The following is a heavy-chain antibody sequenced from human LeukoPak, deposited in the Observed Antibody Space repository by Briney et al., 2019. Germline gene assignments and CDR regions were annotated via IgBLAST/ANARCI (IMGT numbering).Heavy chain of an antibody. CDR2: ISTSGSTR. CDR3: ARIPFQWLEKVYYFDH. V-gene: IGHV3-48*03. D-gene: IGHD6-19*01. CDR1: GFTFSSYE. Sequence: GGSLRLSCAASGFTFSSYEMNWVRQAPGKGLEWVSYISTSGSTRNYADPVQGRFTISRDNAENSLYLQMNSLRAEDTAVYYCARIPFQWLEKVYYFDHWGRGTLVAVSS. J-gene: IGHJ4*02.